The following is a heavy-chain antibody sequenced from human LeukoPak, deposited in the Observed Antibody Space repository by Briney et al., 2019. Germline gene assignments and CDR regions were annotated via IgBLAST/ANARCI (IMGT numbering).Heavy chain of an antibody. CDR2: IYYSGST. CDR1: GGSISSYY. Sequence: SETLSLTCTVSGGSISSYYWSWIRQPPGKGLEWIGYIYYSGSTNYNPSLKSRVTISLDTSKNQFSLKLSSVTAADTAVYYCARRVTMVRGVILDAFDIWGQGTMVTVSS. CDR3: ARRVTMVRGVILDAFDI. D-gene: IGHD3-10*01. V-gene: IGHV4-59*08. J-gene: IGHJ3*02.